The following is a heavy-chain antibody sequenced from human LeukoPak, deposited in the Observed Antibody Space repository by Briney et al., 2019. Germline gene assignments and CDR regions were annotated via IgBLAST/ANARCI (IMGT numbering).Heavy chain of an antibody. D-gene: IGHD2-15*01. V-gene: IGHV1-24*01. CDR2: FDPEDGET. CDR3: AKDRDIVVVESHYGMDV. J-gene: IGHJ6*02. CDR1: GYTLTELS. Sequence: GASVNVSCKVSGYTLTELSMHWVRQAPGKGLEWMGGFDPEDGETIYAQKFQGRVTMTRDTSTSTVYMELSSLRSEDTAVYYCAKDRDIVVVESHYGMDVWGQGTTVTVSS.